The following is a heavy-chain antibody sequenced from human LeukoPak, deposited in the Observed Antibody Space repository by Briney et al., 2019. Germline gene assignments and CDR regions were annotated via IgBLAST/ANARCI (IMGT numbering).Heavy chain of an antibody. CDR2: ISSSGSTI. J-gene: IGHJ6*02. V-gene: IGHV3-11*01. CDR3: ARDFDWLLYVDYYYGMDV. Sequence: TGGSLRLPCAASGFTFSDYYMSWIRQAPGKGLEWVSYISSSGSTIYYADSVKGRFTISRDNAKNSLYLQMNSLRAENTAVYYCARDFDWLLYVDYYYGMDVWGQGTTVTVSS. CDR1: GFTFSDYY. D-gene: IGHD3-9*01.